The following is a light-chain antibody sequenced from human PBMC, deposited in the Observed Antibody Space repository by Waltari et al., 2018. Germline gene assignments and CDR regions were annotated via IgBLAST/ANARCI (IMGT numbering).Light chain of an antibody. J-gene: IGLJ7*01. V-gene: IGLV1-51*02. CDR1: SSNFGNNY. Sequence: QSVLTQPPSVSAAPGQRVTIPCSGGSSNFGNNYVSWYRQVPGTAPKLLIYENTERPSGIPGRFSGSKSGTSATLDSTGLQAGDEADYYCGTWDSSLSGAVFGGGTHLTVL. CDR2: ENT. CDR3: GTWDSSLSGAV.